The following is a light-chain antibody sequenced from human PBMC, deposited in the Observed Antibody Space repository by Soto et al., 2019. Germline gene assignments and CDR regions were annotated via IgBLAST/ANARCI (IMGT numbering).Light chain of an antibody. CDR3: QHHHMWPIP. V-gene: IGKV3-11*01. Sequence: SPVTLSLSPGERATLSCRASQSFRGLLAWYQQKPGQAPRLLIYDAYNRATGIPPRFSGSGSGTDFTLTISSLEPEDSAVYYRQHHHMWPIPFGQGTRLAMK. J-gene: IGKJ5*01. CDR2: DAY. CDR1: QSFRGL.